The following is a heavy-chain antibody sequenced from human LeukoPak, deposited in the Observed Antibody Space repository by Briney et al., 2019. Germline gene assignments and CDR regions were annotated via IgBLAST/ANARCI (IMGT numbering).Heavy chain of an antibody. CDR3: ARALPTMVRGVRAVDY. Sequence: ASVKVSCKASGYTGTGCCMHWVRHAPGQRLGWMGWINPNSGGTNHAQKFQGRVNMTRDTSISTAYMELRRLRSDDTAVYYCARALPTMVRGVRAVDYWRQGTLVTVSS. CDR2: INPNSGGT. J-gene: IGHJ4*02. V-gene: IGHV1-2*02. D-gene: IGHD3-10*01. CDR1: GYTGTGCC.